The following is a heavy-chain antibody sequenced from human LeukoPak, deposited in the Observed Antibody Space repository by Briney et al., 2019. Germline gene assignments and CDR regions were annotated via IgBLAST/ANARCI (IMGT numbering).Heavy chain of an antibody. Sequence: SETLSLTCTVSGGSISSYYWSWIRQPPGKGLEWIGYIYYSGSTNYNPSLKSRVTISVDTSKNQFSLKLSSVTAADTAVYYCARLKATVSIHAYFDSWGQGTLVTVSS. CDR1: GGSISSYY. J-gene: IGHJ4*02. CDR3: ARLKATVSIHAYFDS. D-gene: IGHD4-17*01. CDR2: IYYSGST. V-gene: IGHV4-59*01.